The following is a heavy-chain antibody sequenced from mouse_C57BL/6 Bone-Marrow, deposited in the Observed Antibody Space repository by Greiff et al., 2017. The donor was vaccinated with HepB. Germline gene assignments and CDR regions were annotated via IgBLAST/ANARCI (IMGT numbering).Heavy chain of an antibody. J-gene: IGHJ3*01. CDR2: ISGGSSTI. V-gene: IGHV5-17*01. Sequence: EVQVVESGGGLVKPGGSLKLSCAASGFTFSDYGMHWVRQAPEKGLEGVAYISGGSSTIYYADTVKGRFTISRENAKNTLFLQMTSLRSEDTAMYYCAREGEEFAYWGQGTLVTVSA. CDR3: AREGEEFAY. CDR1: GFTFSDYG.